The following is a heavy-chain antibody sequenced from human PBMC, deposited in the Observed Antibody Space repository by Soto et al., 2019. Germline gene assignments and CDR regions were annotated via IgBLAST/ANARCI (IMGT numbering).Heavy chain of an antibody. CDR2: ISSSSSYI. CDR1: GFTFSSYS. CDR3: ARDLQGSPFDI. Sequence: PWGSLRLSCAASGFTFSSYSMNWVRQAPGKGLEWVSSISSSSSYIYYADSVKGRFTISRDNAKNSLYLQMNSLRAEDTAVYYCARDLQGSPFDIWGQGTMVTVSS. J-gene: IGHJ3*02. D-gene: IGHD4-4*01. V-gene: IGHV3-21*01.